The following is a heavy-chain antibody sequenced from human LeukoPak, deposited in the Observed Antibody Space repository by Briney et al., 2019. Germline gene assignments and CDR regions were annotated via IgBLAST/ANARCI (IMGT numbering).Heavy chain of an antibody. D-gene: IGHD2-2*01. CDR1: GFTFSSYW. V-gene: IGHV3-7*01. Sequence: TGGSLRLSCAASGFTFSSYWMSWVRQAPGKGLEWLANIKQDGSEKYYVDFVKGRFTISRDNAKNSLYLQMNSLRAEDTAVYYCARDDCSSISCYHNWFDPWGQGTLVTVSS. CDR2: IKQDGSEK. CDR3: ARDDCSSISCYHNWFDP. J-gene: IGHJ5*02.